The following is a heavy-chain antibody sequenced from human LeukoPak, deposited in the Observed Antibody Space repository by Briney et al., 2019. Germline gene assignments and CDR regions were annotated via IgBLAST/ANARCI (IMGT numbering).Heavy chain of an antibody. J-gene: IGHJ4*02. D-gene: IGHD2/OR15-2a*01. CDR3: SNGIYDNSY. V-gene: IGHV3-7*01. Sequence: GGSLRLSCTAPGFTFTTYWMAWVRQTPGKGLEWVANIKQDGSEKYYAESVRGRFTISRDNAKNSLYLQMNSLRAEDTAVYYCSNGIYDNSYWGQGTLVTVSS. CDR1: GFTFTTYW. CDR2: IKQDGSEK.